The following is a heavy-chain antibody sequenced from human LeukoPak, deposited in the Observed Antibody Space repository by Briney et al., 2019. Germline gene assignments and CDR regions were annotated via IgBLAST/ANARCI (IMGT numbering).Heavy chain of an antibody. CDR3: AKVRDRLSSFYPAA. Sequence: GASVKVSCKASGYSFTDYYIHWARQAPGQGLEWMGWINPHSGGRNLAQKFQGRVTMTRDTSITTAYLELSGLTSDDTAMYYCAKVRDRLSSFYPAAWGQGTLVSVSS. D-gene: IGHD6-13*01. CDR1: GYSFTDYY. J-gene: IGHJ4*02. V-gene: IGHV1-2*02. CDR2: INPHSGGR.